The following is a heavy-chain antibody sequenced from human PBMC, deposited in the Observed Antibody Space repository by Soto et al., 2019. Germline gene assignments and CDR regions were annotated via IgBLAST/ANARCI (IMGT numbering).Heavy chain of an antibody. J-gene: IGHJ4*02. CDR1: GYTFTIYG. CDR3: ARVGAYCVSTSCHDY. CDR2: ISAYNGNT. D-gene: IGHD2-2*01. Sequence: QVQLVQSGAEVKKPGASVKVSCKASGYTFTIYGISWVRQAPGQGLEWMGWISAYNGNTDYAQKVQGRVTMTTDTSTSTAYMELRSLRSDDTAVYYCARVGAYCVSTSCHDYWGQGTLVTVSS. V-gene: IGHV1-18*01.